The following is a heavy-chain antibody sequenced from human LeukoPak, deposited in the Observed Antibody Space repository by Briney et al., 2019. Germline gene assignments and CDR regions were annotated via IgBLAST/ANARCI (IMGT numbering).Heavy chain of an antibody. J-gene: IGHJ6*03. D-gene: IGHD4-23*01. CDR2: INPNSGGT. V-gene: IGHV1-2*02. Sequence: ASVKVSCKASGYTFTGYYMHWVRQAPGQGLEWMGWINPNSGGTNYAEKFLGRVTMTRDTSMQTVYMELSGLKSDDTAVYYCARDKATVVTAQRGYYMDVWGEGTTVIVSS. CDR1: GYTFTGYY. CDR3: ARDKATVVTAQRGYYMDV.